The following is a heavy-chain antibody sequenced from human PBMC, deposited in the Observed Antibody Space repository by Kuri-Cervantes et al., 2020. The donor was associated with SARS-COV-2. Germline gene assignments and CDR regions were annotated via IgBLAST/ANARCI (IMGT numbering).Heavy chain of an antibody. J-gene: IGHJ5*02. D-gene: IGHD2-21*02. CDR3: ARLIHVAAVPDP. V-gene: IGHV4-30-2*01. Sequence: LRLSCAVSGDSISSVDYSWSWIRQPPGKGLEWIGYIYRDGKTYYSPSLTSRVTISVDRSKNQFFLQLTSVTAADTAVYYCARLIHVAAVPDPWGQGTPVTVSS. CDR2: IYRDGKT. CDR1: GDSISSVDYS.